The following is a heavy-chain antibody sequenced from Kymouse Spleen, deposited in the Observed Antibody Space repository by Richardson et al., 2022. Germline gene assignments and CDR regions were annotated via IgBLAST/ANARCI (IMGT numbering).Heavy chain of an antibody. D-gene: IGHD6-19*01. CDR2: INHSGST. J-gene: IGHJ4*02. V-gene: IGHV4-34*01. Sequence: QVQLQQWGAGLLKPSETLSLTCAVYGGSFSGYYWSWIRQPPGKGLEWIGEINHSGSTNYNPSLKSRVTISVDTSKNQFSLKLSSVTAADTAVYYCAREKYSSGWYYWGQGTLVTVSS. CDR1: GGSFSGYY. CDR3: AREKYSSGWYY.